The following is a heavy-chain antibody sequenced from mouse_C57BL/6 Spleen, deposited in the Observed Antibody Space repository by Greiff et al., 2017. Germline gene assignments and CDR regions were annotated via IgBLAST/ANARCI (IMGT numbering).Heavy chain of an antibody. J-gene: IGHJ4*01. CDR2: IYPRSGNT. CDR3: ARSPYDYDEPYYYAMDY. D-gene: IGHD2-4*01. Sequence: QVQLKESGAELARPGASVKLSCKASGYTFTSYGISWVKQRTGQGLEWIGEIYPRSGNTYYNEKFKGKATLTADKSSSTAYMELRSLTSEDSAVYFCARSPYDYDEPYYYAMDYWGQGTSVTVSS. V-gene: IGHV1-81*01. CDR1: GYTFTSYG.